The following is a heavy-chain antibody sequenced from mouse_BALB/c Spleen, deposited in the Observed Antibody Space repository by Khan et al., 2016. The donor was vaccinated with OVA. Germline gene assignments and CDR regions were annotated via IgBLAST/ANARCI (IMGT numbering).Heavy chain of an antibody. CDR3: ARHGYVAWFAY. V-gene: IGHV1S135*01. Sequence: EVQLQQSGPELMKPGASVKISCKASGYSFPSYYIHWVKQSHGKSLEWIGYIDPFNGGTSYNPKFKGKATLTVDKSSSTAYMHLSSLTSDDSAVYYCARHGYVAWFAYWGQGTLVTVSA. D-gene: IGHD2-2*01. CDR1: GYSFPSYY. J-gene: IGHJ3*01. CDR2: IDPFNGGT.